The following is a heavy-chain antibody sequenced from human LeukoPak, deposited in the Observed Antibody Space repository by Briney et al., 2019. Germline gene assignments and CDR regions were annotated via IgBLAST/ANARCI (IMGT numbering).Heavy chain of an antibody. J-gene: IGHJ4*02. CDR3: ARDLGSTMVRGVNDY. Sequence: GGSLRLSCAASGFTFSSYWMSWVRQAPGKGLEWVANIKQDGSEKYYVDSVKGRFTIPRDNAKNSLYLQMNSLRAEDTAVYYCARDLGSTMVRGVNDYWGQGTLVTVSS. CDR2: IKQDGSEK. CDR1: GFTFSSYW. D-gene: IGHD3-10*01. V-gene: IGHV3-7*01.